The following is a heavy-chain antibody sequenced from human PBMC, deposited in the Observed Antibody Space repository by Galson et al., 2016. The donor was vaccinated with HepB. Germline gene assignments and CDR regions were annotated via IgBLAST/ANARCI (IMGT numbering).Heavy chain of an antibody. CDR1: GVSISSYS. Sequence: ETLSLTCTVSGVSISSYSCSWIRQPPGKGLEWIGSLYHSGSTNYNPSLKSRVTISLDTSKKQCSLELRSVTAADTAVYYCARDVSAFDYWGQGTLVTVSS. V-gene: IGHV4-59*01. D-gene: IGHD3-16*01. CDR3: ARDVSAFDY. J-gene: IGHJ4*02. CDR2: LYHSGST.